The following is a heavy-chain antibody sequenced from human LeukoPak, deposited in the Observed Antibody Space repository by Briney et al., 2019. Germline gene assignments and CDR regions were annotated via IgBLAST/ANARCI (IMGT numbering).Heavy chain of an antibody. Sequence: GGSLRLSCAASGFTFGDHYMNWVRQAPGKGLEWVSYISSSGSTIYYADSVKGRFTISRDNAKNSLYLQMNSLRAEDTAVYYCAELGITMIGGVWGKGTTVTISS. CDR3: AELGITMIGGV. D-gene: IGHD3-10*02. CDR2: ISSSGSTI. CDR1: GFTFGDHY. J-gene: IGHJ6*04. V-gene: IGHV3-11*04.